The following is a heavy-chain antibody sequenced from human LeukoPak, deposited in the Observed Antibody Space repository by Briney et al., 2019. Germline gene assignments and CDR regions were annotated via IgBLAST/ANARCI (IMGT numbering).Heavy chain of an antibody. D-gene: IGHD6-13*01. CDR3: ARAGSWKLNFDY. CDR2: IYYSGST. CDR1: GVSISSSSYY. J-gene: IGHJ4*02. Sequence: PSETLSLTCTVSGVSISSSSYYWGWIRQPPGKGLEWIGSIYYSGSTYYNPSLKSRVTISVDTSKNQFSLKLSSVTAADTAVYYCARAGSWKLNFDYWGQGTLVTVSS. V-gene: IGHV4-39*01.